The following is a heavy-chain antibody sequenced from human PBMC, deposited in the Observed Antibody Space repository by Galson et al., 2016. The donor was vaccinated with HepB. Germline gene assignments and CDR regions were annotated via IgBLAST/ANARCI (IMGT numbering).Heavy chain of an antibody. CDR3: AKDRDHFGDYVFDY. CDR2: IGVAGDT. Sequence: SLRLSCAASGFTFSSYDMHWVRQGTGIGLEWVSGIGVAGDTYYPGSVKGRFTISREYAKNTLILQIDSLRAGDTAVYYCAKDRDHFGDYVFDYWGQGTLVTVSS. D-gene: IGHD4-17*01. CDR1: GFTFSSYD. J-gene: IGHJ4*02. V-gene: IGHV3-13*01.